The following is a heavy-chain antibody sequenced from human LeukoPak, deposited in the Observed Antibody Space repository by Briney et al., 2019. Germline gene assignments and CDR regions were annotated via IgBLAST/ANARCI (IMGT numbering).Heavy chain of an antibody. J-gene: IGHJ6*02. V-gene: IGHV4-39*01. Sequence: PSETLSLTCTVSGGSISSSSYYWGWIRQPPGKGLEWIGSIYYSGSTYYNPSLKSRVTISVDTSKNQFSLKLSSVTAADTAVYYCARHLAAGGGSYYPYYYYYGMDVWGQGTTVTVSS. CDR2: IYYSGST. CDR1: GGSISSSSYY. CDR3: ARHLAAGGGSYYPYYYYYGMDV. D-gene: IGHD1-26*01.